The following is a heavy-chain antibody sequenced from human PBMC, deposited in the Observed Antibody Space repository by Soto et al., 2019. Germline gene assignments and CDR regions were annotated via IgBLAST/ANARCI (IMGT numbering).Heavy chain of an antibody. Sequence: ASVKVSCKASGYTFTSHDIHWVRQATGQGLEWMGWMSPRTGKTGYAREFQGRVAMTWNTSMSTGYMELSSLRSEDRAVYYCARGLNYDFWSGYFFDYWGQGTLVTVSS. CDR2: MSPRTGKT. J-gene: IGHJ4*02. CDR3: ARGLNYDFWSGYFFDY. CDR1: GYTFTSHD. D-gene: IGHD3-3*01. V-gene: IGHV1-8*01.